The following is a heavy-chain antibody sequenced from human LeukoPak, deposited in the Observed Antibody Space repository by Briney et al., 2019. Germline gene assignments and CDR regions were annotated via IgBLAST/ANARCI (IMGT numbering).Heavy chain of an antibody. Sequence: GGSLRLSCAASGFTFSSYEMNWVRQAPGKGLEWVSYISSSGSTIYYADSVKGRFTISRDNAKNSLYLQMNSLRAEDTAVYYCAREIPYDSSGGDAFDIWGQGTMVTVSS. D-gene: IGHD3-22*01. CDR2: ISSSGSTI. CDR1: GFTFSSYE. J-gene: IGHJ3*02. CDR3: AREIPYDSSGGDAFDI. V-gene: IGHV3-48*03.